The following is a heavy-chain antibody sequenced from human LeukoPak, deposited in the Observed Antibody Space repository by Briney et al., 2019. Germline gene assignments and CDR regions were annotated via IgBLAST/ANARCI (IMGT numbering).Heavy chain of an antibody. J-gene: IGHJ4*02. V-gene: IGHV3-21*01. CDR3: AKAKYCGGGSCYGLGDY. D-gene: IGHD2-15*01. CDR2: ISSSSSYI. CDR1: GFTFSSYS. Sequence: GGSLRLSCAASGFTFSSYSMNWVRQAPGKGLEWVSSISSSSSYIYYADSVKGRFTISRDNAKNSLYLQMNSLRAEDTAVYYCAKAKYCGGGSCYGLGDYWGQGTLVTVSP.